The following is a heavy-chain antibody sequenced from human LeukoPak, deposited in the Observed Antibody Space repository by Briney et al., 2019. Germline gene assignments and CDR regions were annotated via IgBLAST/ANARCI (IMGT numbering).Heavy chain of an antibody. Sequence: PGGSLRLSCIASGFSFSGYAMSWVRQAPGKGLEWVSAISGGGDSAYYADSVKGRFTISRDNSKNTLYLQMNSLRAEDTAVYYCARDRVLYFYYGMDVWGQGTTVTVSS. CDR1: GFSFSGYA. D-gene: IGHD2-21*01. V-gene: IGHV3-23*01. CDR2: ISGGGDSA. CDR3: ARDRVLYFYYGMDV. J-gene: IGHJ6*02.